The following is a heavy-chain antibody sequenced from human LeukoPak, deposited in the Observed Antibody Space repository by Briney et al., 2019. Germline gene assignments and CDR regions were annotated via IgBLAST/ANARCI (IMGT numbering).Heavy chain of an antibody. Sequence: GRSLRLSCAASGFTFSSYGMHWVRQAPGKGLEWVAVISYDGSNIYYADSVKGRFTISRDNSKNTLYLQMNSLRAEDTAVYYCAKGGNFDYWGQGTLVTVSS. CDR1: GFTFSSYG. J-gene: IGHJ4*02. D-gene: IGHD3-16*01. V-gene: IGHV3-30*18. CDR2: ISYDGSNI. CDR3: AKGGNFDY.